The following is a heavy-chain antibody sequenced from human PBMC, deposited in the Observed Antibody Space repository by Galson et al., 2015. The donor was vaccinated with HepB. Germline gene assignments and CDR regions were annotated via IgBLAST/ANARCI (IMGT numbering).Heavy chain of an antibody. J-gene: IGHJ3*02. CDR2: ISYDGSNK. CDR3: ANGVATIGGVAGLDAFDI. Sequence: SLRLSCAASGFTFSSYGMHWVRQAPGKGLEWVAVISYDGSNKYYADSSKGRFTISRDNSKNTLYLQMNSLRAEDTAVYYCANGVATIGGVAGLDAFDIWGQGTMVTVSS. V-gene: IGHV3-30*18. D-gene: IGHD5-12*01. CDR1: GFTFSSYG.